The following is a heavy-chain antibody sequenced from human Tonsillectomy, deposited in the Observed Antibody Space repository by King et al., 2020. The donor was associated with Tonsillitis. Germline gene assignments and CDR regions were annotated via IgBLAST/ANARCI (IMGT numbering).Heavy chain of an antibody. Sequence: VQLVESGGGVVQPGRSLRLSCAASGFTFSNYAIHWVRQAPGKGLEWVALISYDGSNRKYADSVKGRFTISRDDSKNTLYLQMNRLRAEDTAMYYCARDPLSGSGSYPYFDYWGQGTLVTVSS. CDR2: ISYDGSNR. CDR3: ARDPLSGSGSYPYFDY. D-gene: IGHD3-10*01. J-gene: IGHJ4*02. CDR1: GFTFSNYA. V-gene: IGHV3-30*04.